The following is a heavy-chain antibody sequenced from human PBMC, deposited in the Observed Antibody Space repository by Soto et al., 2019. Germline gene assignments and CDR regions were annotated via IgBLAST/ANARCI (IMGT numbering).Heavy chain of an antibody. Sequence: PGESLKVSCKGSGYSFTSYWIGWVRQMPWKGLEWMGIIYPGDSDTRYSPSFQGQVTISADKSISTAYLQWSSLKASDTAMYYCARPWGDGYNYFATASGYFDYWGQGTLVTVSS. D-gene: IGHD1-1*01. V-gene: IGHV5-51*01. CDR1: GYSFTSYW. J-gene: IGHJ4*02. CDR3: ARPWGDGYNYFATASGYFDY. CDR2: IYPGDSDT.